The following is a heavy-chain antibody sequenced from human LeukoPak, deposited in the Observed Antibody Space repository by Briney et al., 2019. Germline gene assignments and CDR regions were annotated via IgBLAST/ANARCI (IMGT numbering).Heavy chain of an antibody. V-gene: IGHV1-2*02. Sequence: GASVKVSCKASRYNFTAYYLHWIRQAPGQGLEWMGWINPNSGGTKYAQKFQDRITMTRDTSTSTVYMELSSLRSEDTAVYYCARLVVADPAAGDYWGQGTLSPSPQ. CDR1: RYNFTAYY. D-gene: IGHD2-15*01. CDR3: ARLVVADPAAGDY. CDR2: INPNSGGT. J-gene: IGHJ4*02.